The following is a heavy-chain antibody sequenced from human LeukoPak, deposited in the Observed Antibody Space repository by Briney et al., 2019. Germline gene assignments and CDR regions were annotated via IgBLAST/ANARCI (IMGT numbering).Heavy chain of an antibody. V-gene: IGHV3-53*01. CDR3: AGGDYYDSRIEAFDI. CDR1: GFTVSSNY. J-gene: IGHJ3*02. CDR2: IYSGGST. D-gene: IGHD3-22*01. Sequence: GGSLRLSCAASGFTVSSNYMSWVRQAPGKGLEWVSVIYSGGSTYYADSVKGRFTISRDNSKNTLYLQMNSLRAEDTAVYYCAGGDYYDSRIEAFDIWGQGTMITVSS.